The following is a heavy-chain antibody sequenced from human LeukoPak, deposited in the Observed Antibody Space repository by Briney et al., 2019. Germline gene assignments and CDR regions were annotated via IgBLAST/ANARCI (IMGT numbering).Heavy chain of an antibody. Sequence: ASVKVSCKASGRTFISYAISWVRQAPGQGLEWMGGIIPIFGTANYAQKFQGRVTIPADESTSTAYMELSSLRSEDTAVYYCARDLGLLSGRVYAFDIWGQGTMVTVSS. J-gene: IGHJ3*02. V-gene: IGHV1-69*13. D-gene: IGHD3-3*01. CDR2: IIPIFGTA. CDR1: GRTFISYA. CDR3: ARDLGLLSGRVYAFDI.